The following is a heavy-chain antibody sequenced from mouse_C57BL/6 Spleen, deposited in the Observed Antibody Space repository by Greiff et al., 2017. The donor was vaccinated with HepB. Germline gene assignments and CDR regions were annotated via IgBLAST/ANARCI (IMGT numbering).Heavy chain of an antibody. J-gene: IGHJ4*01. CDR1: GYTFTSYG. D-gene: IGHD3-2*02. Sequence: QVHVKQSGAELARPGASVKLSCKASGYTFTSYGISWVKQRTGQGLEWIGEIYPRSGNTYYNEKFKGKATLTADKSSSTAYMELRSLTSEDSAVYFCARGRTAQATYAMDYWGQGTSVTVSS. CDR2: IYPRSGNT. V-gene: IGHV1-81*01. CDR3: ARGRTAQATYAMDY.